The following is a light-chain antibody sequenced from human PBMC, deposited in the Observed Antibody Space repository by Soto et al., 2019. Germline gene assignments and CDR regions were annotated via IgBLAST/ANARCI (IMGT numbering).Light chain of an antibody. CDR3: QQLHNYPPIT. CDR2: IAS. V-gene: IGKV1-39*01. J-gene: IGKJ5*01. CDR1: QSIAGY. Sequence: DIQMTQSPSSLSASIGDRVAITCRASQSIAGYLNWYQQKPGKAPKLLICIASSLESGVPSRFSGTGSGTEFTLTIGGLQPDDFATYYCQQLHNYPPITFGQGTQLEIK.